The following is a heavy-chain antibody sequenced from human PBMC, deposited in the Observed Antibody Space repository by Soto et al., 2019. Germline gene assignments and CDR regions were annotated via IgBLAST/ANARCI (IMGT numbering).Heavy chain of an antibody. CDR2: IYYTGTT. D-gene: IGHD4-4*01. Sequence: PSETLSLTCAVSGDSINYSYWSWIRQPPGKRLEWIGNIYYTGTTTYNPSLESRVTMSVDTSKNQFSLKLNSVDAADTAVYYCARVRLEYSNKPYFFDNWGRGTQVTVSS. J-gene: IGHJ4*02. CDR1: GDSINYSY. CDR3: ARVRLEYSNKPYFFDN. V-gene: IGHV4-59*01.